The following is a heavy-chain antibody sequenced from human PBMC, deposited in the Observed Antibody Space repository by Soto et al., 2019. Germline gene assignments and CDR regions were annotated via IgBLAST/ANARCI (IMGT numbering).Heavy chain of an antibody. J-gene: IGHJ6*02. CDR3: ARVGLDSSSWPPYYYYGMDV. CDR2: IIPILGIA. CDR1: GGTFSSYT. D-gene: IGHD6-13*01. V-gene: IGHV1-69*02. Sequence: QVQLVQSGAEVKKPGSSVKVSCKASGGTFSSYTISWVRQAPGQGLEWMGRIIPILGIANYAQKFQGRVTITADKSTSTAYMELSSLRSEDTAVYYCARVGLDSSSWPPYYYYGMDVWGQGTTVTVSS.